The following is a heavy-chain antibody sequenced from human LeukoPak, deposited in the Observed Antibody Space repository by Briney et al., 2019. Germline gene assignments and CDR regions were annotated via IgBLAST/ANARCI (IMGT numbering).Heavy chain of an antibody. Sequence: SETLSLTCTVSGGSISSGGYYWSWLRQHPGKGLEWIGYIYYSGSTYYNPSLKSRVTISVDTSKNQFSLKLSSVTAADTAVYYCAIISGDYFDYWGQGTLVTVSS. J-gene: IGHJ4*02. V-gene: IGHV4-31*03. D-gene: IGHD3-10*01. CDR2: IYYSGST. CDR3: AIISGDYFDY. CDR1: GGSISSGGYY.